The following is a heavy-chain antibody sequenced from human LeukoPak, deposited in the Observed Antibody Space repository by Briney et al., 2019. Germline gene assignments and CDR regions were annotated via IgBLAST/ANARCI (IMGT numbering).Heavy chain of an antibody. J-gene: IGHJ4*02. CDR2: FSGSGGSS. CDR1: GFTFSSYA. Sequence: GGSLRLSCAASGFTFSSYAMNWVRQAPGKGLEWVSGFSGSGGSSYYADSVKGRFTISRDKSKNTLCLQMNSLRAEDTAIYYCAKAPTHYSSSSSPFDYWGQGTLVTVSS. V-gene: IGHV3-23*01. CDR3: AKAPTHYSSSSSPFDY. D-gene: IGHD6-6*01.